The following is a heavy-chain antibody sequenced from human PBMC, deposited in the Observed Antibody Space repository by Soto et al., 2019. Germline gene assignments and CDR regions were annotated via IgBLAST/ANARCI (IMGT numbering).Heavy chain of an antibody. CDR2: INSDGRRP. J-gene: IGHJ4*02. CDR3: ASDPDSYGFSYFAQ. V-gene: IGHV3-74*01. Sequence: GGSLRLSCAASGFTFSSYWMHWVRQAPGKGLVWVSRINSDGRRPSFADSVKGRFTISRDNAKNTMYLQMNSLRAEDTAVYYCASDPDSYGFSYFAQWGQGALVTVS. CDR1: GFTFSSYW. D-gene: IGHD5-18*01.